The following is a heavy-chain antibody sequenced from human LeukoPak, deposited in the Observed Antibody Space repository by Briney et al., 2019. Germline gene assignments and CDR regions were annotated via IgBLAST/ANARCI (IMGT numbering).Heavy chain of an antibody. V-gene: IGHV3-66*01. CDR1: GFTVSSNN. D-gene: IGHD2-15*01. J-gene: IGHJ4*02. CDR3: ARDGYCSGGSCYRAYYFDY. Sequence: GGSLRLSCAASGFTVSSNNMNWVRQAPGKGLEWVSVIYSGGSTYYVDSVKGRFTISRDNSKNTLYLQMNSLRAEDTAVYYCARDGYCSGGSCYRAYYFDYWGQGTLVTVSS. CDR2: IYSGGST.